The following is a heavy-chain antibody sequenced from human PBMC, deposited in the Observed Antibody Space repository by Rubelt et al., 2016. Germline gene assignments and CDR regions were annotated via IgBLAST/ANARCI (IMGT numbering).Heavy chain of an antibody. CDR3: GRGNSWYPL. CDR2: IDPSDSYI. D-gene: IGHD6-13*01. Sequence: EVQLVQSGAEVKKPGESLRISCKGSGYNFTTYWISWVRQTPGKGLEWMGRIDPSDSYINYSPSFHGHVTISADKSISTAYLQGSSLKASDTAMYYCGRGNSWYPLWGQGTLVTVSS. V-gene: IGHV5-10-1*03. CDR1: GYNFTTYW. J-gene: IGHJ4*02.